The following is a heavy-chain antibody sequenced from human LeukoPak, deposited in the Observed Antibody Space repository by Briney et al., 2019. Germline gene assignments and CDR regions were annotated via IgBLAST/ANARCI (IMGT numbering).Heavy chain of an antibody. CDR3: ARRGWCSDCRYFDL. CDR2: IYYSGST. CDR1: GGSISSYY. V-gene: IGHV4-59*01. Sequence: SETLSLTCTVSGGSISSYYWSWIRQPPGKGLEWIGYIYYSGSTNYNPSLKSRVTISVDTSKNQFSLKLSSVTAADTAVYYCARRGWCSDCRYFDLWGRGTLVTVSS. D-gene: IGHD2-21*02. J-gene: IGHJ2*01.